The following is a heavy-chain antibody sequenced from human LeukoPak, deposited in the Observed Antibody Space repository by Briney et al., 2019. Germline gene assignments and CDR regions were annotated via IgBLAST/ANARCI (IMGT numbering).Heavy chain of an antibody. CDR1: AFTFSSYS. V-gene: IGHV3-33*08. D-gene: IGHD4-17*01. CDR2: IWYDGSKS. Sequence: GGSLRLSCAASAFTFSSYSMNWVRQAPGKGLEWVALIWYDGSKSHHADSVKGRFTISRDNSKNTLYLEMNSLRAEDTAVYYCASMTTVTLDDAFDIWGQGTMVTVSS. CDR3: ASMTTVTLDDAFDI. J-gene: IGHJ3*02.